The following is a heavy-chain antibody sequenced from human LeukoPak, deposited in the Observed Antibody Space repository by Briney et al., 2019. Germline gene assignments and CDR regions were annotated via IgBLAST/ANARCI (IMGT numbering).Heavy chain of an antibody. CDR2: IYYSGST. J-gene: IGHJ4*02. V-gene: IGHV4-61*01. CDR3: ARGGEWRYYYDSSGYYPFDY. Sequence: PSETLSLTCTVSGGSVSSISSYWSWIRQPPGKGLEWIGYIYYSGSTNYNPSLRSRVTISVDTSKNQFSLKLSSVTAADTAVYYCARGGEWRYYYDSSGYYPFDYWGQGTLVTVSS. D-gene: IGHD3-22*01. CDR1: GGSVSSISSY.